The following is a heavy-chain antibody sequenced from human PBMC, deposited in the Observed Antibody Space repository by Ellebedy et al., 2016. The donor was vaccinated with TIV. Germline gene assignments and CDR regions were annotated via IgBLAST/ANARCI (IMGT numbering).Heavy chain of an antibody. CDR1: GGSFSTYY. CDR3: ARWSRGVFDI. J-gene: IGHJ3*02. V-gene: IGHV4-34*01. Sequence: MPSETLSLTCAVYGGSFSTYYWNWIRQPPGKGLEWIGEINHSGSTKYNPSLKSLVTISVNTSKNQFSVKLSSVTAADTAVYYCARWSRGVFDIWGQGTMVTVSS. CDR2: INHSGST. D-gene: IGHD3-10*01.